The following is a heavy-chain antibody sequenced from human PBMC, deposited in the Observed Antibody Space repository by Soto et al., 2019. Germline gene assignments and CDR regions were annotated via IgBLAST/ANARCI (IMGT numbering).Heavy chain of an antibody. CDR2: IPQEGSDG. J-gene: IGHJ6*02. V-gene: IGHV3-7*03. Sequence: GCLLPACEVSGSTLSMYSMTWVRQAPGKGLEWVAKIPQEGSDGHYVDSVKGRFTISRDNAKNSVYLQMNSLRDEDTAVYYCARDQLIMPAHDLFYGSDVWGQGAKVTVSS. CDR1: GSTLSMYS. D-gene: IGHD2-2*01. CDR3: ARDQLIMPAHDLFYGSDV.